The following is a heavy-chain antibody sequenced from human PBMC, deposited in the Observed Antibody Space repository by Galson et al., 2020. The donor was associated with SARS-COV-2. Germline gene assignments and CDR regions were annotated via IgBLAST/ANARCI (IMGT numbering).Heavy chain of an antibody. CDR1: GFTFSSYS. V-gene: IGHV3-21*01. CDR3: ARMTLLEWLDYSYYMDV. J-gene: IGHJ6*03. D-gene: IGHD3-3*01. Sequence: GGSLRLSCAASGFTFSSYSMNWVRQAPGKGLEWVSSISSSSSYIYYADSVKGRFTISRDNAKNSLYLQMNSLRAEDTAVYYCARMTLLEWLDYSYYMDVWGKGTTVTVSS. CDR2: ISSSSSYI.